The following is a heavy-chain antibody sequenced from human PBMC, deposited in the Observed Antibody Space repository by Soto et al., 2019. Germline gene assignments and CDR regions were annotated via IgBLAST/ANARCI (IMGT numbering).Heavy chain of an antibody. CDR2: IYYSGST. D-gene: IGHD2-2*02. V-gene: IGHV4-61*01. CDR1: GGSVSSGSYY. Sequence: QVQLQESGPGLVKPSETLSLTCTVSGGSVSSGSYYWSWIRQPPGQGLEWIGYIYYSGSTNYNPSPKIRVTISVDTSKNQFSLQLSSVTAADTAVYYCASVTRTWISTSCYRYYYGMDVWGQGTTVTVSS. CDR3: ASVTRTWISTSCYRYYYGMDV. J-gene: IGHJ6*02.